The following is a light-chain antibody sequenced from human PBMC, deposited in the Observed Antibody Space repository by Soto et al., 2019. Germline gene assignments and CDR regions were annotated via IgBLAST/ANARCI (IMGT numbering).Light chain of an antibody. V-gene: IGLV4-60*02. J-gene: IGLJ3*02. Sequence: QSVLTQSSSASASLGSSVKLTCTLSSGHSTYIIAWHQQQPGQAPRYLMKLDGSGNYNKGSGVPDRFSGSSSGADRYLTISNLQFEDEADYYCEAWDTNTRVFGGGTKVTVL. CDR2: LDGSGNY. CDR1: SGHSTYI. CDR3: EAWDTNTRV.